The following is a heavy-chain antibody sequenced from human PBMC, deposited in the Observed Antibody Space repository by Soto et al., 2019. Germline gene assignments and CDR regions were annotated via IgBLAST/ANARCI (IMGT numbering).Heavy chain of an antibody. J-gene: IGHJ4*02. CDR2: TRNSGGA. Sequence: QVQLQESGPGLVKPSGTLSLTCAVSSGSVFSSNWWSWVRLPPGKGLEWIGETRNSGGANYNPSLKSRVTITVDRSRNHIFPELSSVTAADTAVYYCASHLVMAGTRGFDHWGLGTLVTVSS. V-gene: IGHV4-4*02. CDR1: SGSVFSSNW. D-gene: IGHD6-19*01. CDR3: ASHLVMAGTRGFDH.